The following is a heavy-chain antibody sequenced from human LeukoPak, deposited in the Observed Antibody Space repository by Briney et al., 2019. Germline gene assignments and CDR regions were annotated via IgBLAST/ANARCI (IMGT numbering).Heavy chain of an antibody. Sequence: ASVKVSCKASGGTFSSYAINWVRQAPGQGLEWMGGIIPIFDTANYAQKFQGRVTITADKSTSTAYMELSSLRSEDTAVYYCARDRLSYCGGDCYSGLSFDLWGQGTMVTVSS. CDR2: IIPIFDTA. J-gene: IGHJ3*01. D-gene: IGHD2-21*02. CDR1: GGTFSSYA. V-gene: IGHV1-69*06. CDR3: ARDRLSYCGGDCYSGLSFDL.